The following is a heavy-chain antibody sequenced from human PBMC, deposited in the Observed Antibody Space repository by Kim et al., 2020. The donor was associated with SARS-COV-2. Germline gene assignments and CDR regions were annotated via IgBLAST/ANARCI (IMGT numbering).Heavy chain of an antibody. D-gene: IGHD4-17*01. CDR2: IYPGDSDT. Sequence: GESLKISCKGSGYSFTSYWIGWVRQMPGKGLEWMGIIYPGDSDTRYSPSFQGQVTISADKSISTAYLQWSSLKASDTAMYYCARLAGDYGDYSYWYFDLWGRGTLVTVSS. J-gene: IGHJ2*01. CDR1: GYSFTSYW. V-gene: IGHV5-51*01. CDR3: ARLAGDYGDYSYWYFDL.